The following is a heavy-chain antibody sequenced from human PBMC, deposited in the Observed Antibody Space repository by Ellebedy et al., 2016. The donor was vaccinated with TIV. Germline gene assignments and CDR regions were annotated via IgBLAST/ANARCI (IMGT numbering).Heavy chain of an antibody. V-gene: IGHV1-3*01. J-gene: IGHJ4*02. D-gene: IGHD6-13*01. CDR3: ARALRVAAAGTPAY. Sequence: ASVKVSCXASGYFFTTYALHWVRQAPGQNLEWIGWISPGNGYTYSSQKFQGRLTFTRDTSASTAYMELSSLTSEDTAIYYCARALRVAAAGTPAYWGQGTVVTVSS. CDR2: ISPGNGYT. CDR1: GYFFTTYA.